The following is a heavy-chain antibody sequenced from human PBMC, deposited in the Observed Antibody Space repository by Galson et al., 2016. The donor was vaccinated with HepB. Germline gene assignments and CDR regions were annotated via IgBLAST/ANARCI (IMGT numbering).Heavy chain of an antibody. Sequence: SLRLSCAASGFTFSSYPMHWVRQAPGKGLEYVSAISSNGLSTYYVDSVKGRFTISRDNSKNTLYLQMGSLRAEDMAVYYCVRGFGWLWGQGTLVTVSS. J-gene: IGHJ4*02. CDR1: GFTFSSYP. CDR2: ISSNGLST. CDR3: VRGFGWL. D-gene: IGHD5-24*01. V-gene: IGHV3-64*02.